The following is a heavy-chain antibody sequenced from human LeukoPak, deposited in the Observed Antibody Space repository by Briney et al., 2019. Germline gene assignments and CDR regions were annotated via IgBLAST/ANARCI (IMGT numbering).Heavy chain of an antibody. CDR1: GGSISSGGYS. CDR3: ARVSLTGFDY. CDR2: IYHSGST. Sequence: SETLSLTCAVSGGSISSGGYSWSWIRQPPGKGLEWIGYIYHSGSTYYNPSLKSRVTISVDRSKNQFSLKLSSATAADTAVYYCARVSLTGFDYWGQGTLVTVSS. V-gene: IGHV4-30-2*01. D-gene: IGHD2/OR15-2a*01. J-gene: IGHJ4*02.